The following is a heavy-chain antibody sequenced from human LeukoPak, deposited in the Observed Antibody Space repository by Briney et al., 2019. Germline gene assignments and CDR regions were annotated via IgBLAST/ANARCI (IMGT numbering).Heavy chain of an antibody. Sequence: GGSLRLSCAASGFTFDDYAMHWVRQAPGKGLEWVSGISWNSGNIGYADSVKGRFTISRDNAKNSLYLQMNSLRVEDTAVYYCAKEGRSLQTYWGQGTLVTVSS. CDR2: ISWNSGNI. J-gene: IGHJ4*02. CDR1: GFTFDDYA. V-gene: IGHV3-9*01. D-gene: IGHD5-24*01. CDR3: AKEGRSLQTY.